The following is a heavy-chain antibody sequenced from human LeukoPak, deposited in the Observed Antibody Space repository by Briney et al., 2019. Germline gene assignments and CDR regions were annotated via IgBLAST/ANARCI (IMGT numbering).Heavy chain of an antibody. CDR3: ARLRGWLRLFDY. CDR1: GFTFSSYE. CDR2: ISSSGSTI. Sequence: GGSLRLSCAASGFTFSSYEMNWVRQAPGKGLEWVSYISSSGSTIYYADPVKGRFTISRDNAKNSLYLQMNSLRAEDTAVYYCARLRGWLRLFDYWGQGTLVTVSS. V-gene: IGHV3-48*03. D-gene: IGHD5-12*01. J-gene: IGHJ4*02.